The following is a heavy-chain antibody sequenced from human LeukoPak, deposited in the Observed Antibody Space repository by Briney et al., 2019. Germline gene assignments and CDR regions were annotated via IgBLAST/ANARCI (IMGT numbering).Heavy chain of an antibody. CDR1: GYTFTSYA. Sequence: ASVKVSCKASGYTFTSYAMHWVRQAPGHRLEWMGWINAGNGNTKYSQEFQGRVTITRDTSASTAYMELSRLRSDDTAVYYCARGYCSGGSCYFLDYWGQGTLVTVSS. CDR2: INAGNGNT. V-gene: IGHV1-3*01. D-gene: IGHD2-15*01. CDR3: ARGYCSGGSCYFLDY. J-gene: IGHJ4*02.